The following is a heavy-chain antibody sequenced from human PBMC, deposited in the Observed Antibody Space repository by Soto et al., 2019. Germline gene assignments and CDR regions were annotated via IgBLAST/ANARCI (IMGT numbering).Heavy chain of an antibody. CDR3: ARGLITAAGTPLSH. CDR2: INPGGVST. J-gene: IGHJ4*02. D-gene: IGHD6-13*01. CDR1: GYTFTNYY. V-gene: IGHV1-46*01. Sequence: ASVKVSCKASGYTFTNYYIHWARQAPGQGLEWIGIINPGGVSTTYAQKFWGRVTMTKDTSTSTVFMELSSLRSEDTAMYYCARGLITAAGTPLSHWGQGTLVTVSS.